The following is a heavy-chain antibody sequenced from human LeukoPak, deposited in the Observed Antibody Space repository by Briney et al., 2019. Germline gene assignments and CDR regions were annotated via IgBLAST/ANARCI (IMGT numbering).Heavy chain of an antibody. J-gene: IGHJ5*02. V-gene: IGHV1-2*02. D-gene: IGHD6-13*01. Sequence: ASVKVSCKASGYTFTGYYMHWVRQAPGQGLEWMGWINPNSGGTNYAQKFQGRVTMTTDTSTSTAYMELRSLRSDDTAVYYCARSYSSRNNWFDPWGQGTLVTVSS. CDR2: INPNSGGT. CDR3: ARSYSSRNNWFDP. CDR1: GYTFTGYY.